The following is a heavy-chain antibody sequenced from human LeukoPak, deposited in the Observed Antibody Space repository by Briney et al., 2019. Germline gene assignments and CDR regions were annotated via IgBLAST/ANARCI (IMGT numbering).Heavy chain of an antibody. CDR1: GYSISSGYF. CDR2: IYHDGRT. V-gene: IGHV4-38-2*01. CDR3: ATGYSNGWTSDFDY. Sequence: SETLSLTCAVSGYSISSGYFWDWIRQPPGKGLEWIGTIYHDGRTYYSPSVKGRVTISRDTSKNQFSLNLNSVTAADTAMYYCATGYSNGWTSDFDYWGQGTLVTVSS. D-gene: IGHD6-19*01. J-gene: IGHJ4*02.